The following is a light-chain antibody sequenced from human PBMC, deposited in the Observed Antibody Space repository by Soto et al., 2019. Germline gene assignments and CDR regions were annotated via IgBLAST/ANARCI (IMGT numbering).Light chain of an antibody. V-gene: IGKV1-16*02. Sequence: DIQMTQSPSSLSASVGDRVTITCRASQEISNHLAWFQQKPGKPPKSLIYDASGLQSGVPSKFSGSGSGTDFALTISSRQPEDFATYYCQQYHNYPVTFGGGTKVEIK. CDR1: QEISNH. CDR3: QQYHNYPVT. J-gene: IGKJ4*01. CDR2: DAS.